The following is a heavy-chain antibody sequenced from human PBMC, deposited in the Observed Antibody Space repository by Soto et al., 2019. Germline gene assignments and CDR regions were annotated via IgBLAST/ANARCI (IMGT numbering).Heavy chain of an antibody. V-gene: IGHV3-23*04. CDR1: GFTFSSYA. CDR3: AKRGYYYDSSGYYYFDY. CDR2: ISGSGGST. Sequence: EVQLVESGGGLVQPGGSLRLSCAASGFTFSSYAMSWVRQAPGKGLEWVSAISGSGGSTYYADSVKGRFTISRDNSKNTLYLQMNSLRAEDTAVYYCAKRGYYYDSSGYYYFDYWGQGTLVTVSS. J-gene: IGHJ4*02. D-gene: IGHD3-22*01.